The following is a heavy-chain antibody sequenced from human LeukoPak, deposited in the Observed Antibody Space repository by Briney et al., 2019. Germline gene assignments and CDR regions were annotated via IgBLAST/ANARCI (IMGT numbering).Heavy chain of an antibody. V-gene: IGHV3-30*02. Sequence: GGSLRLSCAASGFTFSSYGMHWVRQAPGKWLEWVAFIRYDGSNKYYADSVKGRFTISRDNSMNTLYLQMNSLRAEDTAVYYCAKDLLLGGIAYFDHWGQGTLVTVSS. CDR1: GFTFSSYG. J-gene: IGHJ4*02. CDR2: IRYDGSNK. CDR3: AKDLLLGGIAYFDH. D-gene: IGHD6-13*01.